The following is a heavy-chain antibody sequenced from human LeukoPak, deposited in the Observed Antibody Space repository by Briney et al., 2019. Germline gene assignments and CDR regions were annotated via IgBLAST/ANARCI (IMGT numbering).Heavy chain of an antibody. D-gene: IGHD5-18*01. Sequence: SETLSLTCTVSGGSINSNDYYWGWIRQPPGKGLESIGNIHYSGSTFYSPSLKSRVTITVDTSKNQFSLKLYSVTAADTAVYFCARDSSKWAMGNFDSWGQGTLVTVSS. V-gene: IGHV4-39*02. CDR1: GGSINSNDYY. J-gene: IGHJ4*02. CDR2: IHYSGST. CDR3: ARDSSKWAMGNFDS.